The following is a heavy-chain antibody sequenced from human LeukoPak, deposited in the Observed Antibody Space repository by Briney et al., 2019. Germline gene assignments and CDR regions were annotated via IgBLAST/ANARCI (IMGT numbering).Heavy chain of an antibody. CDR3: ARDGSRFCSSTSCYSGYYYYGMDV. CDR2: LSRRDSTI. J-gene: IGHJ6*02. D-gene: IGHD2-2*01. V-gene: IGHV3-11*01. CDR1: GFTFSYYY. Sequence: GSLRLSCAASGFTFSYYYMSWIRQAPGEGLEWVSYLSRRDSTIYYADSAKGRFTISRDNAKNSLYLQMNSLRAEDTAVYYCARDGSRFCSSTSCYSGYYYYGMDVWGQGTTVTVSS.